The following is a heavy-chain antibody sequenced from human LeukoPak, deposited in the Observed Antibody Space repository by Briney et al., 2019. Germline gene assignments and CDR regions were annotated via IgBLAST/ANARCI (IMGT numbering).Heavy chain of an antibody. J-gene: IGHJ4*02. CDR3: AKDVRSAPRAADY. Sequence: PGGSLRLSCAASGFTFSSYAMSWVRQAPGKGLEWVSAISGSGGSTYYADSVKGRFTISRDNSKNTLYLQMNSLGAEDTAVYYCAKDVRSAPRAADYWGQGTLVTVSS. CDR1: GFTFSSYA. V-gene: IGHV3-23*01. CDR2: ISGSGGST.